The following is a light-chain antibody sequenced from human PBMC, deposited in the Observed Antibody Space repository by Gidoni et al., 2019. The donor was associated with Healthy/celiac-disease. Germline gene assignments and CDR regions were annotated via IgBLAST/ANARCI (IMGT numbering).Light chain of an antibody. Sequence: SSELTQDPAVSVALGQTVRITCQGDSLRSYYASWYQQKPGQAPVLVIYGKNNRPSGIPDRFSVSSSGNTASLTITVAQAEDEADYYCNSRDSSGNHVVFGGGTKLTVL. J-gene: IGLJ2*01. CDR1: SLRSYY. CDR2: GKN. CDR3: NSRDSSGNHVV. V-gene: IGLV3-19*01.